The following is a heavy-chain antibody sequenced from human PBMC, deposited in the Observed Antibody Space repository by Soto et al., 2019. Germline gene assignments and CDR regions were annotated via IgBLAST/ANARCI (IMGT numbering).Heavy chain of an antibody. Sequence: QVQLVESGGGVVQPGRSLRLSCAASGFTFSSYGMHWVRQAPGKGLEWVAVIWYDGSNKYYADSVKGRFTISRDNSKNTLYLQTNSLRAEDTAVYYSARDHRANPDYWGQGTLVTVSS. V-gene: IGHV3-33*01. CDR1: GFTFSSYG. J-gene: IGHJ4*02. CDR3: ARDHRANPDY. CDR2: IWYDGSNK.